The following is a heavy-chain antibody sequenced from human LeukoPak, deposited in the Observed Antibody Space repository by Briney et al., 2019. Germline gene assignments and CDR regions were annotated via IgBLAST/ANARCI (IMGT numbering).Heavy chain of an antibody. Sequence: GGSLRLSCAASGFTFSGYWMSWVRQAPGKGLEWVANIKQDGSEKNYVDSVKGRFTISRDNAKNSLYLQMNSLRAEDTAVYYCARDGSGSYYAYWGQGTLVTVS. CDR1: GFTFSGYW. CDR3: ARDGSGSYYAY. V-gene: IGHV3-7*01. D-gene: IGHD1-26*01. J-gene: IGHJ4*02. CDR2: IKQDGSEK.